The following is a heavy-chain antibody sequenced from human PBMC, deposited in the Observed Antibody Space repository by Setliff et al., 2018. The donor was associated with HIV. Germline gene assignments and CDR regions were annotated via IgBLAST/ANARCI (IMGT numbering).Heavy chain of an antibody. Sequence: GSVKVSCKASGYSFSGYYMSWIRQAPGQALEWMGRINPNNGATEYAQKFQGRVTMTSDSLTSTAHMELTRLRSDDTAVYYCARDLGIVIPFDYWGQGTLVTVSS. V-gene: IGHV1-2*06. CDR3: ARDLGIVIPFDY. CDR1: GYSFSGYY. J-gene: IGHJ4*02. CDR2: INPNNGAT. D-gene: IGHD3-16*01.